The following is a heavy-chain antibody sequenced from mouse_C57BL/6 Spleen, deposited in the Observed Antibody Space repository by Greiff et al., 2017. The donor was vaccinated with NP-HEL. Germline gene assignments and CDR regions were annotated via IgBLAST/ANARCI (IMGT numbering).Heavy chain of an antibody. CDR2: IYPGSGST. CDR3: AREPHYYGSSYRYAMDY. D-gene: IGHD1-1*01. Sequence: QVQLQQPGAELVKPGASVKMSCKASGYTFTSYWITWVKQRPGQGLEWIGDIYPGSGSTNCNEKFKSKATLTVDTSSSTAYMQLSSLTSEDSAVYYCAREPHYYGSSYRYAMDYWGQGTSVTVSS. J-gene: IGHJ4*01. CDR1: GYTFTSYW. V-gene: IGHV1-55*01.